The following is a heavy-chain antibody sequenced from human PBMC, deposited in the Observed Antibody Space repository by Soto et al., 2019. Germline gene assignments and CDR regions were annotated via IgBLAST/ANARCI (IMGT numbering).Heavy chain of an antibody. Sequence: GASVKVSCKASGYTFTSYDINWVRQATGQGLEWMGWMNPNSGNTGYAQKFQGRVTMTRNTSISTAYMELSSLRSEDTAVYYCARAPYSSSIGGPDNYYYYYYMAVWGKGTTVPVPS. V-gene: IGHV1-8*01. D-gene: IGHD6-13*01. CDR3: ARAPYSSSIGGPDNYYYYYYMAV. CDR2: MNPNSGNT. CDR1: GYTFTSYD. J-gene: IGHJ6*03.